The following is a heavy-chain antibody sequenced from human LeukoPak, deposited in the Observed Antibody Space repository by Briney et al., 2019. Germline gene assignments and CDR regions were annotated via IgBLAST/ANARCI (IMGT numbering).Heavy chain of an antibody. CDR2: ISSSSSTI. V-gene: IGHV3-48*01. D-gene: IGHD3-3*01. CDR1: GFTFSSYS. CDR3: ARDVIGSGQDY. J-gene: IGHJ4*02. Sequence: PGGSLRLSCAASGFTFSSYSMNWVRQAPGKGLEWVSYISSSSSTIYYADSVKGRFTISRDNAKNSLYLQMNSLRAEDTAVYYCARDVIGSGQDYWGRGTLVTVSS.